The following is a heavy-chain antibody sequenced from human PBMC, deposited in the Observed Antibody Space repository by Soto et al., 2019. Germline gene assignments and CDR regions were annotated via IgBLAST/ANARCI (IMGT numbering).Heavy chain of an antibody. D-gene: IGHD3-22*01. J-gene: IGHJ4*02. CDR3: ARDVNDSSGRPDY. Sequence: QVYLVESGGGLVKPGGSLRLSCAASGFNFSDYHMAWIRQAPGRGLEWVSHISTSGGTTYSTDSVQGRFTISRDNAKNSLFLQMSRLRAEDTAVYYCARDVNDSSGRPDYWGEGTLVTVSS. V-gene: IGHV3-11*01. CDR2: ISTSGGTT. CDR1: GFNFSDYH.